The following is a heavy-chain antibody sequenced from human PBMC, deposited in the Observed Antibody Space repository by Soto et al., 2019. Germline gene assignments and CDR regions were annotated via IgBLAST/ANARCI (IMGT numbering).Heavy chain of an antibody. V-gene: IGHV3-30*18. D-gene: IGHD3-22*01. CDR1: GFTFSSYG. CDR2: ISYDGSNK. Sequence: QVQLVESGGGVVQPGRSLRLSCAASGFTFSSYGMHWVRQAPGKGLEWVAVISYDGSNKYYADSVKGRFTISRDNSKNTLYLQMTSLRAEDTAVYYCAKDLPLLYYYDSSGYYLNRRYYYGMDVWGQGTTVTVSS. J-gene: IGHJ6*02. CDR3: AKDLPLLYYYDSSGYYLNRRYYYGMDV.